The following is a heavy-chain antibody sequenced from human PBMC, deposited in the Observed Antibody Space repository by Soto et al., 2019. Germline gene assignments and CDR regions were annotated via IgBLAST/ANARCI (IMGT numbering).Heavy chain of an antibody. CDR2: ISYDGSNK. V-gene: IGHV3-30*18. CDR1: GFTFSSYG. J-gene: IGHJ5*02. CDR3: AKENEGAAAGMPPVALFLDP. D-gene: IGHD6-13*01. Sequence: GGSLRLSCAASGFTFSSYGMHWVRQAPGKGLEWVAVISYDGSNKYYADSVKGRFTISRDNSKNTLYLQMNSLRAEDTAVYYCAKENEGAAAGMPPVALFLDPWGQGTLVTVSS.